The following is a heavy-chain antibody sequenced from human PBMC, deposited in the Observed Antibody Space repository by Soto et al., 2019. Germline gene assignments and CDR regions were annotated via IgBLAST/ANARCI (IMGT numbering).Heavy chain of an antibody. V-gene: IGHV1-18*01. D-gene: IGHD6-13*01. J-gene: IGHJ6*02. CDR2: ISAYNGNT. CDR1: GYTFTSYG. Sequence: ASVKVSCKASGYTFTSYGISWVRQAPGQGLEWMGWISAYNGNTNYAQKLQGRVTMTTDTSTSTDYMELRSLRSDDTAVYYCASGNSISSSWYLGYYYYGMDVWGQGTTVTVSS. CDR3: ASGNSISSSWYLGYYYYGMDV.